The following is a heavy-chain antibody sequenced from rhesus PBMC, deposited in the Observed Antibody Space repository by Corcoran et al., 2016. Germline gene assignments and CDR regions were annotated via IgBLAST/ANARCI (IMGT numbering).Heavy chain of an antibody. CDR3: ARTPREYSGYSYRPYWYFDL. Sequence: EVQLVESGGGVVQPGGSLRLSCAASGLTFSSYGMHWVRQAPGKGLEWVAVISYEESKKYYADSVKDRFTISRDNSKNMLYLQMNNLKLEDTAVYYCARTPREYSGYSYRPYWYFDLWGPGTPITISS. CDR1: GLTFSSYG. CDR2: ISYEESKK. D-gene: IGHD5-42*01. J-gene: IGHJ2*01. V-gene: IGHV3-54*02.